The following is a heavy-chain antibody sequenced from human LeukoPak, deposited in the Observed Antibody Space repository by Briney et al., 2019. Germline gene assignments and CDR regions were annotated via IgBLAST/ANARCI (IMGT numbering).Heavy chain of an antibody. V-gene: IGHV3-21*01. D-gene: IGHD3-22*01. CDR3: AREPLYYYDSSGWDDAFDI. CDR2: ISSSSSYI. Sequence: GGSLRLSCAASGFTLSSYSMNWVRQAPGKGLEWVSSISSSSSYIYYADSVKGRFTISRDNAKNSLYLQMNSLRAEDTAVYYCAREPLYYYDSSGWDDAFDIWGQGTMVTVSS. CDR1: GFTLSSYS. J-gene: IGHJ3*02.